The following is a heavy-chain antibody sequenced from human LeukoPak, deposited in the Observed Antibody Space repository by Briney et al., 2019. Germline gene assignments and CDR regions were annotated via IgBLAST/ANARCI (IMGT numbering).Heavy chain of an antibody. CDR1: GVTFSSYW. J-gene: IGHJ4*02. Sequence: GGSLRLSCAVSGVTFSSYWMHWVRQVPGKGLVWVSRINSDGTTSYADSVKGRFTISRNNAKNTLYLQMNNLRVEDTAVYYCARDGSLPDYWGQGTLVTVSS. V-gene: IGHV3-74*01. CDR3: ARDGSLPDY. CDR2: INSDGTT.